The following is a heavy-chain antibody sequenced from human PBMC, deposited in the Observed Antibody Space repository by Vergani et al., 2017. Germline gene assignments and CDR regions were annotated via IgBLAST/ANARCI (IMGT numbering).Heavy chain of an antibody. J-gene: IGHJ5*01. CDR1: GFTFSSHG. V-gene: IGHV3-33*01. CDR3: ARWGNEKRLDS. D-gene: IGHD1-1*01. Sequence: QVQLVESEGGVVQPGRSLTLSCVASGFTFSSHGMHWVRQAPGKGLEWVAVIWYDGSNKYYGDSVQGRVTISRDNSKNTLYLQMNSLRVEDTAVYYCARWGNEKRLDSWGQGTLVTVSS. CDR2: IWYDGSNK.